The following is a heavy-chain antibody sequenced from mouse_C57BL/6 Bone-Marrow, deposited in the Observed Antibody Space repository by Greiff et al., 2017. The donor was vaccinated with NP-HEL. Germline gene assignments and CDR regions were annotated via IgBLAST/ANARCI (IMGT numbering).Heavy chain of an antibody. D-gene: IGHD1-1*01. Sequence: EVKVVESGGDLVKPGGSLKLSCAASGFTFSSYGMSWVRQTPDKRLEWVATISSGGSYTYYPDSVKGRFTISRDNAKNTLYLQMSSLKSEDTAMYYCARHTTVVAWFAYWGQGTTLTVSS. CDR1: GFTFSSYG. CDR3: ARHTTVVAWFAY. J-gene: IGHJ2*01. CDR2: ISSGGSYT. V-gene: IGHV5-6*01.